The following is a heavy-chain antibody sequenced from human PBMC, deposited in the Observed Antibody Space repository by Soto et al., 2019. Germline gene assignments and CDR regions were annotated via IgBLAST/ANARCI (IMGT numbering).Heavy chain of an antibody. V-gene: IGHV4-31*03. CDR3: ASIVSSAHGEFSD. J-gene: IGHJ4*02. CDR1: GGSISSGGYY. CDR2: IYYSGST. Sequence: QVQLQESGPGLVKPSQTLSLTCTVSGGSISSGGYYWSWIRQHPGKGLEWIGYIYYSGSTYYNPSRKSRVTIEVDTSKNQFSLKLSSVTDADTDVYSCASIVSSAHGEFSDWGQGTLVTVSS. D-gene: IGHD3-10*01.